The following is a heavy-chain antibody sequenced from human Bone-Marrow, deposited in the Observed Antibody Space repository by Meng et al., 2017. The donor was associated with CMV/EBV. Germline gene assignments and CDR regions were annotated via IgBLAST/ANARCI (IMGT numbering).Heavy chain of an antibody. D-gene: IGHD5-24*01. Sequence: ASVKVSCKAFGYNFMNYYMHWLRQAPGQGLEWLGLINPNGGSTYYAQKFQGRLMMTRDTSTRTVYMELSRLRSEDTAVYYCWGEIPAAIGCWDGCFFDYWGQGTLVTFSS. J-gene: IGHJ4*02. CDR3: WGEIPAAIGCWDGCFFDY. CDR2: INPNGGST. CDR1: GYNFMNYY. V-gene: IGHV1-46*01.